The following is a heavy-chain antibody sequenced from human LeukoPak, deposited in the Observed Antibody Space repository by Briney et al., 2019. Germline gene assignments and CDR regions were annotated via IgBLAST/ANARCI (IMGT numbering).Heavy chain of an antibody. V-gene: IGHV4-4*07. D-gene: IGHD3-10*01. CDR1: GGSISSYY. Sequence: PSETLSLTCTVSGGSISSYYWSWIRQPDGKGLEWIGRIYTSGSTNYNPSLKSRVTISVDTSKNQFSLKLSSVTAADTAVYYCARKGSGSYYSDYFDYWGQGTLVTVSS. CDR3: ARKGSGSYYSDYFDY. CDR2: IYTSGST. J-gene: IGHJ4*02.